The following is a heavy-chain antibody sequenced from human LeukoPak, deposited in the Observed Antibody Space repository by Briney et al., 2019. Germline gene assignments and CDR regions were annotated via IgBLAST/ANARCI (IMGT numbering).Heavy chain of an antibody. V-gene: IGHV3-33*01. CDR1: GFTFSSYG. D-gene: IGHD3-22*01. CDR3: ARGGTTYYYDSSGYYGSFQH. Sequence: GGSLRLSCAASGFTFSSYGMHWVRQAPGKGLEWVAVIWYDGSNKYYADSVKGRFTISRDNSKNTLYLQMNSLRAEDTAVYYCARGGTTYYYDSSGYYGSFQHWGQGTLVTVSS. CDR2: IWYDGSNK. J-gene: IGHJ1*01.